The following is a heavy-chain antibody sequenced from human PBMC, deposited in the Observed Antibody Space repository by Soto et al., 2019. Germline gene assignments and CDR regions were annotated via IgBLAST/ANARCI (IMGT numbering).Heavy chain of an antibody. CDR1: GFTFSVFG. Sequence: QVQLVESGGGVVQPGRSLRLSCAASGFTFSVFGMHWVRQAPGKGLEWVAVIANTGSSAHYADSVRGRFTISRDNGENTLSLRMTSLRPEDTAVYYCAKTITTVGTSSNPGGSRGRGALLDHGGQGTLVTVSS. CDR3: AKTITTVGTSSNPGGSRGRGALLDH. D-gene: IGHD2-15*01. V-gene: IGHV3-30*18. CDR2: IANTGSSA. J-gene: IGHJ4*02.